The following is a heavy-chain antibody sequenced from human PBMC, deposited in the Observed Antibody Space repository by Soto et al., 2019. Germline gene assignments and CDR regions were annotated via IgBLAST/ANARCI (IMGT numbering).Heavy chain of an antibody. CDR1: GYTFTSYG. J-gene: IGHJ4*02. CDR3: ARSPRTYSSSFY. D-gene: IGHD6-6*01. CDR2: ISAYNGNT. Sequence: ASVKVSCKASGYTFTSYGISWVRQAPGQGLEWMGWISAYNGNTNYAQKLQGRVTMTTDTSTSTAYMELRSPRSDDTAVYYCARSPRTYSSSFYWGQGTLVTVSS. V-gene: IGHV1-18*01.